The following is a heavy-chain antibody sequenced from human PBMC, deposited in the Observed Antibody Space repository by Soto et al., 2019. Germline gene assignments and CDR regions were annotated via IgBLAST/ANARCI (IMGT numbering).Heavy chain of an antibody. Sequence: QVQLVQSGAEMKKPGSSVKVSCQSSGGTFNTYAMNWVRQAPGQGPEWMGDISPMFGAANYAPKFQGRVTITADESTGTSYMQLSRLTSEDAALYFCAREVQVHTPAFVYWGQGPLVTVSS. D-gene: IGHD3-10*01. CDR2: ISPMFGAA. CDR3: AREVQVHTPAFVY. V-gene: IGHV1-69*19. J-gene: IGHJ4*02. CDR1: GGTFNTYA.